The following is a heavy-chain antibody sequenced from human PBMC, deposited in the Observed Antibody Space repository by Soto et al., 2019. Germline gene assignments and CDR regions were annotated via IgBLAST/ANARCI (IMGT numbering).Heavy chain of an antibody. CDR3: ARESEDLTSNFDY. Sequence: PGGSLRLSCAASGFTFTRYSMNWVRQAPGKGLEWVSSISSTTNYIYYGDSMKGRFTISRDNAKNSLYLEMNSLRAGGTAVYYCARESEDLTSNFDYWGQGTLVTVSS. CDR1: GFTFTRYS. CDR2: ISSTTNYI. J-gene: IGHJ4*02. V-gene: IGHV3-21*06.